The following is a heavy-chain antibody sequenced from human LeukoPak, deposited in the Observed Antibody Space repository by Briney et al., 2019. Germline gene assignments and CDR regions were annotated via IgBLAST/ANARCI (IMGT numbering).Heavy chain of an antibody. CDR1: GLTFSAYG. J-gene: IGHJ4*02. CDR3: AKECGGGCSDDY. D-gene: IGHD2-21*02. CDR2: IWFDGSNK. Sequence: GGSLRLSCAASGLTFSAYGMHWVRRAPRKGLEWVAFIWFDGSNKYYADSVKGRFTISRDNSKNTLYLQMNSLRLEDTAVFYCAKECGGGCSDDYWGQGTLVTVSS. V-gene: IGHV3-30*02.